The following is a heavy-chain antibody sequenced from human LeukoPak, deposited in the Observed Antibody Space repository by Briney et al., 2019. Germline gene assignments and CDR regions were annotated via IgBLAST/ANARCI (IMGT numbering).Heavy chain of an antibody. CDR3: AKDNCGGDCYYDY. D-gene: IGHD2-21*02. V-gene: IGHV3-9*01. Sequence: GGSMRLACAASAFTFDDYAMHWDRQAPGKGLEWVSGISWNSGSIGYADSVKGRFTISRDNAKNSLYLQMNSLRAEDTALYYCAKDNCGGDCYYDYWGQGTLVTVSS. CDR1: AFTFDDYA. J-gene: IGHJ4*02. CDR2: ISWNSGSI.